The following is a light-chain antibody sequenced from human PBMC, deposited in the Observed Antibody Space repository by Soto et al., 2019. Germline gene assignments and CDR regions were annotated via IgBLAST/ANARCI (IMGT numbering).Light chain of an antibody. CDR1: QSVSSSY. CDR3: PQYSSSTP. V-gene: IGKV3-20*01. Sequence: EIVLTQALGTLSLSPGERDTLSCRASQSVSSSYLAWYQQKPGQAPRLLIYGASSKATGIPDRFSGSASGTRFTVKTNRLEPDNFAVYYWPQYSSSTPFGPGTNVDIK. CDR2: GAS. J-gene: IGKJ3*01.